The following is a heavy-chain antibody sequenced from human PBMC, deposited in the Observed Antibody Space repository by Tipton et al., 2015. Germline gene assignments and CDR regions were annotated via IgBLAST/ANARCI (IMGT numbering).Heavy chain of an antibody. Sequence: TLSLTCSVSGGSISSSGYYWSWIRQHPGKGLEWIGYIYYSGSTYFNPSLHYNPSLKSRVTISVDTSKNHFSLKLSSVTAADTAVYFCAKDRDGSSGYSDAFDLWGQGTMVTVSS. V-gene: IGHV4-31*03. CDR1: GGSISSSGYY. D-gene: IGHD3-22*01. CDR2: IYYSGST. CDR3: AKDRDGSSGYSDAFDL. J-gene: IGHJ3*01.